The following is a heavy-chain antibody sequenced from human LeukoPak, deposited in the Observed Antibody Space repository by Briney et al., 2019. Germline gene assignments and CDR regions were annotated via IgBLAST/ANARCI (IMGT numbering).Heavy chain of an antibody. CDR1: GFSFSEHG. J-gene: IGHJ5*02. CDR3: AKDRGSSIYDGFTWFYP. D-gene: IGHD6-13*01. CDR2: TWSDGSSQ. V-gene: IGHV3-33*06. Sequence: GRSLRLSCTASGFSFSEHGMHWVRQAPGKGLEWVALTWSDGSSQYYADSVKGRFTISRDNSNNTQFLQMSNLRTEDSAVYYCAKDRGSSIYDGFTWFYPWCQGTLVTVSS.